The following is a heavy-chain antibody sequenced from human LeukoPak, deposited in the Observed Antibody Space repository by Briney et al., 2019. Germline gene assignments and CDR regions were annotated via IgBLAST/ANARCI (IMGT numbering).Heavy chain of an antibody. Sequence: GGSLRLSCEASGFIFSNYGMQWVRQAPGKGLEWVASIRSDGSDKYYTDSVKGRFSISRDNSMKTLYLQMNSLRAEDTAVYYCAKDRGSSRTEYYFDYWGQGTLVTVSS. CDR1: GFIFSNYG. D-gene: IGHD6-13*01. CDR3: AKDRGSSRTEYYFDY. V-gene: IGHV3-30*02. J-gene: IGHJ4*02. CDR2: IRSDGSDK.